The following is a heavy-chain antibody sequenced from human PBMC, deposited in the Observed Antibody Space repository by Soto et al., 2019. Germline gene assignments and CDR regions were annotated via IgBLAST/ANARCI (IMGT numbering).Heavy chain of an antibody. J-gene: IGHJ4*02. CDR1: GGSMRNYF. D-gene: IGHD6-13*01. CDR3: AAGEASSRNLAPYYLGF. V-gene: IGHV4-59*01. Sequence: SETLSLTCTVSGGSMRNYFWTWIRQPPGKGLEWIGYIHYSGTTSFFPSYNPSLRSRATISEDTSKNQFSLKLLSVNTADTAVYFCAAGEASSRNLAPYYLGFWGQGTLVT. CDR2: IHYSGTT.